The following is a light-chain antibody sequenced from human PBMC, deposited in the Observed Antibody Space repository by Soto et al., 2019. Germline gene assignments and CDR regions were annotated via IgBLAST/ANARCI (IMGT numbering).Light chain of an antibody. V-gene: IGKV3-11*01. CDR2: DAS. CDR3: QLRFNWPPSYT. CDR1: QSVSSG. Sequence: EIVLTQSPATLSLSPGERATLSCWASQSVSSGLAWYQQKPGQAPRLLIYDASNRATGIPGRFSGSGSGTDFTLTIYSVEPEDFAVYYCQLRFNWPPSYTFGQGTKLEIK. J-gene: IGKJ2*01.